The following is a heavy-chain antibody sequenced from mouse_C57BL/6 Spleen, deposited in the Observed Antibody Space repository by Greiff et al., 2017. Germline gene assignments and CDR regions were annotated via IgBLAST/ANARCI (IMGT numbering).Heavy chain of an antibody. J-gene: IGHJ1*03. CDR1: GFTFSDYG. CDR3: ARDFDV. CDR2: ISSGSSTI. Sequence: EVQLVESGGGLVKPGGSLKLSCAASGFTFSDYGMHWVRQAPEKGLEWVAYISSGSSTIYYADPVKGRFTISRDNAKNTLFLQMTSLRSEDTAMYYCARDFDVWGTGTTVTVSS. V-gene: IGHV5-17*01.